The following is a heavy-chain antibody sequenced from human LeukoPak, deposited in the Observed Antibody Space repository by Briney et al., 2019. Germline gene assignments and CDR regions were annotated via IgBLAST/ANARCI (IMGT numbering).Heavy chain of an antibody. J-gene: IGHJ4*02. CDR1: GGSISSSSYY. D-gene: IGHD6-25*01. CDR2: IHYSGST. CDR3: AGIGPAANVDY. Sequence: SETLSLTCTVSGGSISSSSYYWGWIRRPPGKGLEWIGSIHYSGSTYYNPSLKSRVTISVDTSKNQFSLKLSSVTAADTAVYYCAGIGPAANVDYWGQGTLVTVSS. V-gene: IGHV4-39*01.